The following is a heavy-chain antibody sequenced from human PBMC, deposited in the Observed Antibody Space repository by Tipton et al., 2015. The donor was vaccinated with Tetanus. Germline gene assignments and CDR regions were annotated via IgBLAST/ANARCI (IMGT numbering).Heavy chain of an antibody. CDR3: AGHGVTAMSTWFDP. CDR1: GYSFTNYW. CDR2: IYPGDSDT. V-gene: IGHV5-51*01. Sequence: QLVQSGAEVKKPGESLKISCKGFGYSFTNYWIGWVRQMPGKGLEWMGLIYPGDSDTRYSPSFQGQVTISVDKSINTAYLQWSSLKDSDTAIYYCAGHGVTAMSTWFDPWGQGTLVTVSS. D-gene: IGHD2-21*02. J-gene: IGHJ5*02.